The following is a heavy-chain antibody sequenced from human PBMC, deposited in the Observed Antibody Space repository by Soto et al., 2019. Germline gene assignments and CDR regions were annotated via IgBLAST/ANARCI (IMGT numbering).Heavy chain of an antibody. CDR3: GRERPDGARLAP. CDR2: IYYSGST. Sequence: SETLSLTCRVSGDPSRSDYWNWIRQPPGKRLEWIGYIYYSGSTYYNPSLKSRVTISVDTSKNQFSLKLSSVTAADPAVYYCGRERPDGARLAPGGQGTLVPVSS. CDR1: GDPSRSDY. J-gene: IGHJ5*02. V-gene: IGHV4-59*12. D-gene: IGHD6-6*01.